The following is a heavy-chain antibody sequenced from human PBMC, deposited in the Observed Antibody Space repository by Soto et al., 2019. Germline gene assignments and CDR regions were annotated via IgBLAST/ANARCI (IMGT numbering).Heavy chain of an antibody. D-gene: IGHD3-22*01. Sequence: PSETLSLTWAVDEGTFGGDYWSRIRQPPGKGLEWIGEINHSGSTNYNPSLKSRVTISVDTSKNQFSLKLSSVTAADTAVYYCARSGYYDSTNWFDPWGQGTLVTVSS. V-gene: IGHV4-34*01. CDR3: ARSGYYDSTNWFDP. CDR2: INHSGST. CDR1: EGTFGGDY. J-gene: IGHJ5*02.